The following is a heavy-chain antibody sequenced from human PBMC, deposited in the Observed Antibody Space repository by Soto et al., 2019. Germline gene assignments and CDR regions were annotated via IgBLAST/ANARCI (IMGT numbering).Heavy chain of an antibody. CDR1: GFTFSSYG. V-gene: IGHV3-30*03. CDR3: ARGYLSSDY. D-gene: IGHD6-6*01. CDR2: ISSDGSHK. J-gene: IGHJ4*02. Sequence: PGGSLRLSCAASGFTFSSYGMHWVRQAPGKGLEWVAVISSDGSHKYYGDSVEGRFTVSRDNSMNTLYLQMNSLRAEDTAVYFCARGYLSSDYWGQGTLVTVSS.